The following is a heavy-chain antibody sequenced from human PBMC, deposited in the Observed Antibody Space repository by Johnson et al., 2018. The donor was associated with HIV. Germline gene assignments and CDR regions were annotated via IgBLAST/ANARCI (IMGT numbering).Heavy chain of an antibody. Sequence: QVQVVESGGGVVQPGRSLRLSCAASGFTFSSYAMHWVRQAPGKGLEWVAVISYDGSNKYYADSVKGRFTISRDNSKNTLYLQINSLRAEDTAVYYCAREDYTDAFDIWGQGTMVTVSS. CDR1: GFTFSSYA. V-gene: IGHV3-30*04. CDR2: ISYDGSNK. D-gene: IGHD4-11*01. J-gene: IGHJ3*02. CDR3: AREDYTDAFDI.